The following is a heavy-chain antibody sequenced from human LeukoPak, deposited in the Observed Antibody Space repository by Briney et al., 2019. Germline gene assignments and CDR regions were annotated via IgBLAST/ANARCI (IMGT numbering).Heavy chain of an antibody. CDR1: GVSLSGHSAP. CDR2: TYYRYKRYN. CDR3: AREGRLESPLDY. V-gene: IGHV6-1*01. J-gene: IGHJ4*02. D-gene: IGHD1-1*01. Sequence: SQTVSLTCAISGVSLSGHSAPWNWIRQSPSRGLEWLGRTYYRYKRYNDYAVSVKSRITINPVTSKNQFSLQLNSVTPEGTAVYYCAREGRLESPLDYWGQGNLVSVS.